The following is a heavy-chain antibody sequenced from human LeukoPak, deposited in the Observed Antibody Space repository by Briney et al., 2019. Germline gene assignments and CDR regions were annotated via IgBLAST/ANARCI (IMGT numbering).Heavy chain of an antibody. J-gene: IGHJ4*02. CDR3: AKDIREIVVVTTFDY. D-gene: IGHD3-22*01. CDR2: ISGSGGST. CDR1: GFTFSSYG. V-gene: IGHV3-23*01. Sequence: GGSLRLSCAASGFTFSSYGMHWVRQAPGKGLEWVSAISGSGGSTYYADSVKGRFTISRDNSKNTLYLQMNSLRAEDTAVYYCAKDIREIVVVTTFDYWGQGTLVTVSS.